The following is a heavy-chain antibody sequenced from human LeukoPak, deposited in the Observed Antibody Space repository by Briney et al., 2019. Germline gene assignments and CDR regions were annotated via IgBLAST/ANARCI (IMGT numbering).Heavy chain of an antibody. CDR2: IHPEGNEK. CDR1: GFSFTNFW. V-gene: IGHV3-7*04. Sequence: GGSLRLSCAVSGFSFTNFWMSWVRQAPGRGLEWVANIHPEGNEKYHVESVKGRFAISRDNTKNLLFLQMNGLRVEDTAVYYCARGDAFSGDHWGQGTLVTVSS. J-gene: IGHJ4*02. CDR3: ARGDAFSGDH.